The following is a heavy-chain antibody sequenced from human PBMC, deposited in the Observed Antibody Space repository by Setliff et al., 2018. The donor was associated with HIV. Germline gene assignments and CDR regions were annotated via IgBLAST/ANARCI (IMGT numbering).Heavy chain of an antibody. Sequence: GGSLRLSCAGSGFTFDSHGMIWVRQAPGRGLEWLSYINPAGITMYYADSVRGRFTISRDNAQSSLYLQINSLRAEDTAFYYCAKAGSGWYEFDAWGQGTLVTVSS. CDR3: AKAGSGWYEFDA. J-gene: IGHJ4*02. CDR2: INPAGITM. V-gene: IGHV3-48*01. D-gene: IGHD6-19*01. CDR1: GFTFDSHG.